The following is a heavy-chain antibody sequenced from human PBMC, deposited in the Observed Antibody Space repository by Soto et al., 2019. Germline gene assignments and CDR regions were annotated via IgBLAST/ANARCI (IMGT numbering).Heavy chain of an antibody. CDR2: IWYDGSNK. CDR1: GFTFSSYG. V-gene: IGHV3-33*01. Sequence: QVQLVESGGGVVQPGRSLRLSCAASGFTFSSYGMHWVRQAPGKGLEWVAVIWYDGSNKYYADSVKGRFTISRDNSKNTLYLKMNSLRAEDTAVYYCARELRQWSYYYYGMDVWGQGTTVTVSS. J-gene: IGHJ6*02. CDR3: ARELRQWSYYYYGMDV. D-gene: IGHD6-19*01.